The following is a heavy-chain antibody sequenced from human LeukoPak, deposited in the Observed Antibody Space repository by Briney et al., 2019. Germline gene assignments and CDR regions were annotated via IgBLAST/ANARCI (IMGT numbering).Heavy chain of an antibody. V-gene: IGHV1-69*13. CDR3: ARGFGYGGSPGGY. CDR2: IIPIFGTA. D-gene: IGHD4-23*01. J-gene: IGHJ4*02. CDR1: GGTFSSYA. Sequence: SVTVSCTASGGTFSSYAISWVRQAPGQGLEWMGGIIPIFGTANYAQKFQGRVTITADESTSTAYMELRSLRSDDTAVYYCARGFGYGGSPGGYWGQGTLVTVSS.